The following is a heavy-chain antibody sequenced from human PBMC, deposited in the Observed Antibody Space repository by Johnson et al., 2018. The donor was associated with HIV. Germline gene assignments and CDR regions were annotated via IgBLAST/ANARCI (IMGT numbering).Heavy chain of an antibody. D-gene: IGHD3-22*01. CDR1: GFTFSSYW. J-gene: IGHJ3*01. V-gene: IGHV3-NL1*01. CDR2: IYSGVNT. Sequence: QVQLVESGGGVVQPGRSLRLSCAASGFTFSSYWMHWVRQAPGKGLVWVSVIYSGVNTYYADSVKGRFTISRDNSKNTLYLQMNSLRAEDTAVYYCAKEVSMIVDAFDVWGQGTVVTVSS. CDR3: AKEVSMIVDAFDV.